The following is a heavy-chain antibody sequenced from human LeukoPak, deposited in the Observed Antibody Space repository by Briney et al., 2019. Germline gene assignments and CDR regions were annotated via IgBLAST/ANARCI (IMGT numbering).Heavy chain of an antibody. D-gene: IGHD3-10*01. Sequence: SETLSLTCTVSGGSISSYYWSWIRQPPGKGLEWIGYIYYSGSTNYNPSLKSRVTISVGTSKNQFSLKVNSVTAADTALYYCARHSPVYYDFDYWGQGTLDTVSS. V-gene: IGHV4-59*08. CDR2: IYYSGST. J-gene: IGHJ4*02. CDR3: ARHSPVYYDFDY. CDR1: GGSISSYY.